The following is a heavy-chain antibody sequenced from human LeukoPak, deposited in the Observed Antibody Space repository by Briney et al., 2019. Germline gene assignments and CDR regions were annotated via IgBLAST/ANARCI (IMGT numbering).Heavy chain of an antibody. CDR2: INSDGSST. CDR3: ARAAVIGDPDAFDI. V-gene: IGHV3-74*01. CDR1: GFTFSSYW. J-gene: IGHJ3*02. D-gene: IGHD3-22*01. Sequence: GGSLRLYCAASGFTFSSYWMHWVRQAPGKGLVWVSRINSDGSSTSYADSVKGRFTISRDNAKNTLYLQMNSLRAEDTAVYYCARAAVIGDPDAFDIWGQGTMVTVSS.